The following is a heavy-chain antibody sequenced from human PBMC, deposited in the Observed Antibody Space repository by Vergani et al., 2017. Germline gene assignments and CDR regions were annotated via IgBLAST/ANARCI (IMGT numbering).Heavy chain of an antibody. CDR3: VRVKDSNWNDHLYDI. CDR2: IRNKANDYTT. J-gene: IGHJ3*02. V-gene: IGHV3-72*01. D-gene: IGHD1-1*01. Sequence: EVQLVESGGDLVQPGRSLRLSCTASGFIFSDHYMDWVRQAPGKGLEWVGRIRNKANDYTTQYAASVKGRFTISRDDSKSYLYLQMNSLQTEDTALYYCVRVKDSNWNDHLYDIWGQGTLVTVSS. CDR1: GFIFSDHY.